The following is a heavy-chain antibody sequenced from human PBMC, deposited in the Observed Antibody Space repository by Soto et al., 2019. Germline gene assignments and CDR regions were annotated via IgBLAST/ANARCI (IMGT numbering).Heavy chain of an antibody. J-gene: IGHJ4*02. D-gene: IGHD2-15*01. Sequence: VQLLESGGGLVQPAGSLRLSCAASGFTFTNYAMGWVRQAPGKGLEWVSVVSSGGSTYYADSVTGRFTVSRDNSKNTLSLQTNSLRAEDTAVYYCAKRRGAGGHFDYWGQGALVTVSS. CDR2: VSSGGST. V-gene: IGHV3-23*01. CDR3: AKRRGAGGHFDY. CDR1: GFTFTNYA.